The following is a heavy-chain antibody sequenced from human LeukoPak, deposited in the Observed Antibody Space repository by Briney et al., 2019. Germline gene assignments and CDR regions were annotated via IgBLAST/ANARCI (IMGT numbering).Heavy chain of an antibody. J-gene: IGHJ4*02. D-gene: IGHD3-10*01. CDR2: IYHSGST. Sequence: SETLSLTCAVSGGSISSGAYSWSWIRQPPGKGLEWIGYIYHSGSTYYNPSLKSRVTISVDRSKNQFSLKLSSVTAADTAVYYCARVYGSGTLFDYWGQGTLVTVSS. CDR1: GGSISSGAYS. CDR3: ARVYGSGTLFDY. V-gene: IGHV4-30-2*01.